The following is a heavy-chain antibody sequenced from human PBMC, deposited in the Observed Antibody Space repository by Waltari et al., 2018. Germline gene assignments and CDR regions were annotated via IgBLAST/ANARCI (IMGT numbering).Heavy chain of an antibody. J-gene: IGHJ5*02. CDR3: ARDSGRGLYLDA. CDR1: GDSVTSPNW. CDR2: VLSTGKT. V-gene: IGHV4-4*02. Sequence: QLQLQESGPGLVKPSGTLSLSCAVPGDSVTSPNWWSWVRQSPQRGLEWIGQVLSTGKTNYSPSFASRVTMSLDASNNQFSLKVTSATAADTAVYYCARDSGRGLYLDAWGPGTLVTVSP. D-gene: IGHD2-15*01.